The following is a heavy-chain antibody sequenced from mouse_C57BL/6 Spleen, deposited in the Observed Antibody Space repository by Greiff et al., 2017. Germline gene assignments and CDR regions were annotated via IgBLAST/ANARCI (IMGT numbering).Heavy chain of an antibody. CDR1: GFTFSDYG. D-gene: IGHD1-1*01. CDR3: ARRIYYYGSSLYAMDY. J-gene: IGHJ4*01. V-gene: IGHV5-17*01. CDR2: ISSGSSTL. Sequence: EVQRVESGGGLVKPGGSLKLSCAASGFTFSDYGMHWVRQAPEKGLEWVAYISSGSSTLYYADTVKGRFTISRDNAKNTLFLQMTSLRSEDTAMYYCARRIYYYGSSLYAMDYWGQGTSVTVSS.